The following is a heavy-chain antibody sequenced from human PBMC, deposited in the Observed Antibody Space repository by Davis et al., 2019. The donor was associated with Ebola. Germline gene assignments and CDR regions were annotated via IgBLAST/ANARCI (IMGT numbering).Heavy chain of an antibody. J-gene: IGHJ4*02. CDR1: GFVFSSFG. V-gene: IGHV3-30*02. CDR3: ARERGESTSWQIIDS. Sequence: GESLKIPCAASGFVFSSFGMHWVRQAPGQGLEWVAFIRNDGNVKYYADSVKGPFTISRDNSENRLYLQMISLRPEDTAVYYCARERGESTSWQIIDSWGQGTLVTVSS. D-gene: IGHD6-13*01. CDR2: IRNDGNVK.